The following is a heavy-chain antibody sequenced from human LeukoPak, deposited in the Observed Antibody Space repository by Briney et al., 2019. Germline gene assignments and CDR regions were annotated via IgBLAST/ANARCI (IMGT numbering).Heavy chain of an antibody. J-gene: IGHJ4*02. CDR1: GGSISSYY. D-gene: IGHD3-16*01. Sequence: SETLSLTCTVSGGSISSYYWSWIRQPPGKGLEWIGYIYYSGSTNYNPSLKSRVTISVDTSKNQFSLKLSSVTAADTAVYYCARVMRRLFDYWGQGTLVTVSS. V-gene: IGHV4-59*12. CDR2: IYYSGST. CDR3: ARVMRRLFDY.